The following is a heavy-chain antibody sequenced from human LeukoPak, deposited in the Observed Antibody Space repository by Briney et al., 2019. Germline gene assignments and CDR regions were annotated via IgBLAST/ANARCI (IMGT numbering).Heavy chain of an antibody. CDR1: GGSFSGYY. V-gene: IGHV4-34*01. CDR2: INHSGST. CDR3: ARTWMVRGVIPRRGWFDP. J-gene: IGHJ5*02. Sequence: SETLSLTCAVYGGSFSGYYWSWIRQPPGKGLEWIGEINHSGSTNYNPSLKSRVTISVDTSKNQFSLKLSSVTAADTAVYYCARTWMVRGVIPRRGWFDPWGQGTLVTVSS. D-gene: IGHD3-10*01.